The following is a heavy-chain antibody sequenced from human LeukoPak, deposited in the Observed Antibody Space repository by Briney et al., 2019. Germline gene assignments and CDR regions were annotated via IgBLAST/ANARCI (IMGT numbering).Heavy chain of an antibody. CDR2: ISGSGGST. CDR3: ARPHNWNDPRDAFDI. J-gene: IGHJ3*02. Sequence: GGSPRLSCAASGFTFSSYAMSWVRQAPGKGLEWVSAISGSGGSTYYADSVKGRFTISRDNSKNTLYLQMNSLRAEDTAVYYCARPHNWNDPRDAFDIWGQGTMVTVSS. V-gene: IGHV3-23*01. D-gene: IGHD1-20*01. CDR1: GFTFSSYA.